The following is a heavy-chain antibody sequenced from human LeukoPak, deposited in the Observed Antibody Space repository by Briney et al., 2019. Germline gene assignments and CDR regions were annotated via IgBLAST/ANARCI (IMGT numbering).Heavy chain of an antibody. CDR1: GFTFSTYN. V-gene: IGHV3-33*06. CDR3: AKKDGMQELGAFDY. CDR2: IWYDGSTK. J-gene: IGHJ4*02. D-gene: IGHD6-13*01. Sequence: QPGGSLRLSCAASGFTFSTYNMNWVRQAPGKGLEWVAVIWYDGSTKYYADSVKGRFTISRDNSKNTLHLQMNSLRDEDTAVYYCAKKDGMQELGAFDYWGQGTLVTVSS.